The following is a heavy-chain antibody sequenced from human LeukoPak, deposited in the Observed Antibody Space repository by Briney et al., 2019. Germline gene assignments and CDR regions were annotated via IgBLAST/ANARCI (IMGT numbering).Heavy chain of an antibody. V-gene: IGHV5-51*01. CDR3: ARSYYDFWSGCPWGWFDP. D-gene: IGHD3-3*01. J-gene: IGHJ5*02. CDR2: IYPGDSDT. Sequence: GESLKISCKGSGYSFTSYWIGWVCQMPGKGLEWMGIIYPGDSDTRYSPSFQGQVTISADKSISTAYLQWSSLKASDTAMYYCARSYYDFWSGCPWGWFDPWGQGTLVTVSS. CDR1: GYSFTSYW.